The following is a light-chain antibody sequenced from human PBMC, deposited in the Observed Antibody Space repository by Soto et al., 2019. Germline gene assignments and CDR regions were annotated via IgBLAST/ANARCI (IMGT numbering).Light chain of an antibody. CDR1: QSVSSY. CDR3: QQRSNWPPS. J-gene: IGKJ5*01. CDR2: DAS. V-gene: IGKV3-11*01. Sequence: IVLTQSPATLSLSPGERATLSCRASQSVSSYLAWYQQKPGQAPRLLIYDASNRSTGIPARFSCSESGTDFTLTISSLEPEDFAVYYCQQRSNWPPSFGQGTRLEMK.